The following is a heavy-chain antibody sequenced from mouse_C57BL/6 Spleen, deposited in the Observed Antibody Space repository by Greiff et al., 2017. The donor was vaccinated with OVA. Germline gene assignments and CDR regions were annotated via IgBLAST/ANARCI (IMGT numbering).Heavy chain of an antibody. D-gene: IGHD2-2*01. V-gene: IGHV1-26*01. J-gene: IGHJ3*01. CDR1: GYTFTDYY. CDR2: INPNNGGT. Sequence: EVQLQQSGPELVKPGASVKISCKASGYTFTDYYMNWVKQSHGKSLEWIGDINPNNGGTSYNQKFKGKATLTVDKSSSTAYMELRSLTSEDSAVYYCARRYGYDGFAYWGQGTLVTVSA. CDR3: ARRYGYDGFAY.